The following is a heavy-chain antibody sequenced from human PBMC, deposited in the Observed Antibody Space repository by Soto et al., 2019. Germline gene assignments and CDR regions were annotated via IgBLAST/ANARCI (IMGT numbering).Heavy chain of an antibody. D-gene: IGHD3-22*01. CDR3: ARDSPSSGYYSQYDAFDI. Sequence: QLQLQESGSGLVKPPQTLSLTCAVSGGSISSGGYSWSWIRQPPGKGLEWIGYIYHSGSTYYNPSLKSRVTISVDRSKNQFSLKLSSVTAADTAVYYCARDSPSSGYYSQYDAFDIWGQGTMVTVSS. V-gene: IGHV4-30-2*01. CDR1: GGSISSGGYS. J-gene: IGHJ3*02. CDR2: IYHSGST.